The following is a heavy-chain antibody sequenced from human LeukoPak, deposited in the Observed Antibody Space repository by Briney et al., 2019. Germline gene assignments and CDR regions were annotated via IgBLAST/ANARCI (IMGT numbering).Heavy chain of an antibody. Sequence: PSETLSLTCTVSGYSISTGYYWDWIRPPPGKGLEWIGTFYHGGSTYYNPSLKSRVTISVDTSKNHFSLKLSSVTAADTAMYYCARVSGYDWESFYDYWGQGSLVTVSS. CDR3: ARVSGYDWESFYDY. CDR2: FYHGGST. CDR1: GYSISTGYY. D-gene: IGHD5-12*01. V-gene: IGHV4-38-2*02. J-gene: IGHJ4*02.